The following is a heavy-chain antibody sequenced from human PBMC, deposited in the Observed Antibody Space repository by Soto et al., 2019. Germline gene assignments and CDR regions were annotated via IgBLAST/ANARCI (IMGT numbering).Heavy chain of an antibody. D-gene: IGHD3-10*01. CDR3: ARVWGGAVDI. CDR2: IYYSGST. J-gene: IGHJ3*02. V-gene: IGHV4-59*01. Sequence: QVQLQESGPGLVKPSETLSLTCTVSGGSISSYYWSWIRQPPGKGLEWIGYIYYSGSTNYNPSLKSQVTISVVTSKNPFSLKLSSVTAADTAVYYCARVWGGAVDIWGQGTMVTVSS. CDR1: GGSISSYY.